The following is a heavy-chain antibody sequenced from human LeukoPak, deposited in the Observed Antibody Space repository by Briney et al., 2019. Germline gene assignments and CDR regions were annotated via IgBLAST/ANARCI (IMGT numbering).Heavy chain of an antibody. V-gene: IGHV4-61*08. D-gene: IGHD6-19*01. CDR2: IYYSGST. Sequence: PSETLSLTCTVSGGSISSGGYYWSWIRQPPGKGLEWIGYIYYSGSTNYNPSLKSRVTISVDTSKNQFSLKLSSVTAADTAVYYCARAWGIAVTRKRYYGMDVWGQGTTVTVSS. CDR1: GGSISSGGYY. CDR3: ARAWGIAVTRKRYYGMDV. J-gene: IGHJ6*02.